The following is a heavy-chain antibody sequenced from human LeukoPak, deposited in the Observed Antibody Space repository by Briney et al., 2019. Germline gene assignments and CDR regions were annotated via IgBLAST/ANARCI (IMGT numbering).Heavy chain of an antibody. CDR1: GFTFSSYE. CDR3: ARVGEGGSLMDY. J-gene: IGHJ4*02. D-gene: IGHD2-15*01. V-gene: IGHV3-48*03. Sequence: GGSLRLSCAASGFTFSSYEMNWVRQAPGKGLEWVSYISSSGSTIYYADSVKGRFTISRDNAKNSLYLQMNSLRAEDTAVYHCARVGEGGSLMDYWGQGTLVTVSS. CDR2: ISSSGSTI.